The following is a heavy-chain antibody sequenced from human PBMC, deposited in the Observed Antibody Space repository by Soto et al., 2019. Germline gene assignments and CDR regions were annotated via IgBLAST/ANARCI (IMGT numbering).Heavy chain of an antibody. CDR1: GFTVSSNY. Sequence: GGSLRLSCAASGFTVSSNYMSWVRQAPGKGLEWVSVIYSGGSTYYADSVKGRFTISRDNSKNTLYLQMNSLRAEDTAVYYCVRGASGYYHGMDVWGQGTTVTVSS. J-gene: IGHJ6*02. CDR2: IYSGGST. CDR3: VRGASGYYHGMDV. D-gene: IGHD3-3*01. V-gene: IGHV3-53*01.